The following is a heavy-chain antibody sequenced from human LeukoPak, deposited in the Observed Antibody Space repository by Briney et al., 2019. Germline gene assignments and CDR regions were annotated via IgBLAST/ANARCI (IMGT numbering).Heavy chain of an antibody. Sequence: GESLKISFKGSGYSFTSYWIGWVRQMPGKGLEWMGIIYPGDSDTRYSPSFQGQVTISADKSISTAYLQWSSLKASDTAMYYCARLAYCGGDCYPYFDYWGQGTLVTVSS. CDR3: ARLAYCGGDCYPYFDY. CDR2: IYPGDSDT. D-gene: IGHD2-21*02. CDR1: GYSFTSYW. V-gene: IGHV5-51*01. J-gene: IGHJ4*02.